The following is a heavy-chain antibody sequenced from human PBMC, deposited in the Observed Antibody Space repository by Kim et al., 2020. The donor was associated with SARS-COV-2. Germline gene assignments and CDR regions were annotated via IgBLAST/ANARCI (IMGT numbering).Heavy chain of an antibody. CDR2: IYYSGKI. D-gene: IGHD3-10*01. CDR3: ARLIGFTYGSSQLDP. J-gene: IGHJ5*02. Sequence: SETLSLTCTVSGGSINTTNHYWTWIRQAPGKGLEWIGTIYYSGKIHYNSSLRSQLTISVDTPASKNQLSLMLTSVTAADTAVYYCARLIGFTYGSSQLDPGGRGTLVTVAS. V-gene: IGHV4-39*01. CDR1: GGSINTTNHY.